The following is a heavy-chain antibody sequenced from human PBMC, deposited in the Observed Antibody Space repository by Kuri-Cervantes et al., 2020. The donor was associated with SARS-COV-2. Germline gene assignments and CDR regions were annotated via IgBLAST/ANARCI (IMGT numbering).Heavy chain of an antibody. CDR2: IRYDGSNK. J-gene: IGHJ4*02. Sequence: GGSLRLSCAASGFTFRSYVMSWVRQAPGKGLEWVAFIRYDGSNKYYADSVKGRFTISRDNSKNTLYLQMNSLRAEDTAVYYCANSPLLSLDYWGQGTLVTVSS. V-gene: IGHV3-30*02. CDR1: GFTFRSYV. CDR3: ANSPLLSLDY.